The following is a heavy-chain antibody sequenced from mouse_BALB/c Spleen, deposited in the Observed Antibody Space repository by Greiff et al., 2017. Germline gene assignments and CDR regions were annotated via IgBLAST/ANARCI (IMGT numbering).Heavy chain of an antibody. CDR2: ISNGGGST. V-gene: IGHV5-12-2*01. J-gene: IGHJ4*01. D-gene: IGHD4-1*01. CDR1: GFTFSSYT. CDR3: ARHGNAMDY. Sequence: EVMLVESGGGLVQPGGSLKLSCAASGFTFSSYTMSWVRQTPEKRLEWVAYISNGGGSTYYPDTVKGRFTISRDNAKNTLYLQMSSLKSEDTAMYYCARHGNAMDYWGQGTSVTVSS.